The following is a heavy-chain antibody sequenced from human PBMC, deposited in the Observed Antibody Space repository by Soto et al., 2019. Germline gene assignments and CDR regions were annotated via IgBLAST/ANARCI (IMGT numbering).Heavy chain of an antibody. CDR2: IYHSGST. CDR1: GGSISSGGYS. CDR3: ARAPWWVELLSVGWFDP. D-gene: IGHD1-26*01. V-gene: IGHV4-30-2*01. J-gene: IGHJ5*02. Sequence: PSETLSLTCAVSGGSISSGGYSWSWIRQPPGKGLEWIGYIYHSGSTYYNPSLKSRVTISVDRSKNQFSLKLSSVTAADTAVYYCARAPWWVELLSVGWFDPWGQGTLVTVSS.